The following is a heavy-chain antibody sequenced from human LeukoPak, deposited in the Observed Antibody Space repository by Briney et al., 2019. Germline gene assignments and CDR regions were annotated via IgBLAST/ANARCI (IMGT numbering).Heavy chain of an antibody. CDR3: ARGHYYDTSGDY. Sequence: SETLSLTCTVFGGSISRHYWSWIRQPPGKGLEWIGYIDYSGSTNYNPSLKSRVTISVDTSKNQFSLNLSSVTAADTAVYYCARGHYYDTSGDYWGQGTLVTVSS. V-gene: IGHV4-59*11. CDR2: IDYSGST. CDR1: GGSISRHY. D-gene: IGHD3-22*01. J-gene: IGHJ4*02.